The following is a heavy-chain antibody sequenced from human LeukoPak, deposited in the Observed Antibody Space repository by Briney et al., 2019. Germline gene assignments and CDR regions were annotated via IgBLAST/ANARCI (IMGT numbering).Heavy chain of an antibody. D-gene: IGHD4-17*01. CDR1: GFTFSSYG. J-gene: IGHJ4*02. V-gene: IGHV3-30*18. Sequence: GGSLRLSCAASGFTFSSYGMHWVRQAPGKGLEWVAVISYDGSNKYYADSVKGRFTISRNNSKNTLYLQMNSLRAEDTAVYYCAKRFRYGTLDYWGQGTLVTVSS. CDR3: AKRFRYGTLDY. CDR2: ISYDGSNK.